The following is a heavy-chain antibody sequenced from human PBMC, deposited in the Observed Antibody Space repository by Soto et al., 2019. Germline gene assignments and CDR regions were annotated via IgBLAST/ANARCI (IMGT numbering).Heavy chain of an antibody. CDR3: AKGYYGSGYYFDY. V-gene: IGHV3-9*01. J-gene: IGHJ4*02. Sequence: EVQLVESGGGLVQPGRSLRLSCAASGFTFDDYAMHWVRQAPGKGLEWVSGISWNSGSIGYADSVKGRFTIPRDNAKNSLYLQMNSLRAEDTALYYCAKGYYGSGYYFDYWGQGTLVTVSS. CDR2: ISWNSGSI. D-gene: IGHD3-10*01. CDR1: GFTFDDYA.